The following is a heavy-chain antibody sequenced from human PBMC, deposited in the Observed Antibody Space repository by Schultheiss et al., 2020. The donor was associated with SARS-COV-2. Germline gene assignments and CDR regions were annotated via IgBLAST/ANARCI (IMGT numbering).Heavy chain of an antibody. Sequence: GGSLRLSCAASGFTFSSYEMNWVRQAPGKGLEWVSYISSSGSTKYYADSVKGRFTISRDNAKNSLYLQMNSLRAEDTAVYYCARGGGVGATPDYWGQGTRVTVAS. D-gene: IGHD1-26*01. J-gene: IGHJ4*02. CDR1: GFTFSSYE. CDR3: ARGGGVGATPDY. V-gene: IGHV3-48*03. CDR2: ISSSGSTK.